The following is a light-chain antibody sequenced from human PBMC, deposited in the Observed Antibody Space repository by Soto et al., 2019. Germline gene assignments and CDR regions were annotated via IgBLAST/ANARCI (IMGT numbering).Light chain of an antibody. V-gene: IGLV1-40*01. CDR3: QSYDTSLSDVL. J-gene: IGLJ2*01. CDR2: NND. Sequence: QSVLTQPPSVSGAPGQRVTVSCTGSSSNIGAGHHVHWYQQLPGTAPKLLIYNNDNRPSGVPDRCSGSKSGTSASLAISGLQAEDEAEYYCQSYDTSLSDVLFGGGANVTVL. CDR1: SSNIGAGHH.